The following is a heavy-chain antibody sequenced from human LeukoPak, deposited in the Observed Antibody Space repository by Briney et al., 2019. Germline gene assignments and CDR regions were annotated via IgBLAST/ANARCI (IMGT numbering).Heavy chain of an antibody. Sequence: SETLSLTCTVSGGSISSYYWSWIRRPPGKGLEWIGYIYYSGSTNYNPSLKSRVTISVDTSKNQFSLKLSSVTATDTAVYYCARDETYSSDWQSNHYYYYMDVWGKGTTVTVSS. CDR2: IYYSGST. V-gene: IGHV4-59*12. D-gene: IGHD6-19*01. CDR3: ARDETYSSDWQSNHYYYYMDV. J-gene: IGHJ6*03. CDR1: GGSISSYY.